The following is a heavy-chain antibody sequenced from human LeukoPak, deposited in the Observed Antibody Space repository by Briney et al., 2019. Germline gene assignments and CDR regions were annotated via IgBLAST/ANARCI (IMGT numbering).Heavy chain of an antibody. J-gene: IGHJ3*02. CDR1: GFTSSSYA. D-gene: IGHD3-10*01. Sequence: PGRSLRLSCAASGFTSSSYAMHWVRQAPGKGLEWVAVISYDGSNKYYADSVKGRFTISRDNSKITLYLQMNSLRAEDTAVYYCARDMDAGVLRGAFDIWGQGTMVTVSS. CDR3: ARDMDAGVLRGAFDI. CDR2: ISYDGSNK. V-gene: IGHV3-30-3*01.